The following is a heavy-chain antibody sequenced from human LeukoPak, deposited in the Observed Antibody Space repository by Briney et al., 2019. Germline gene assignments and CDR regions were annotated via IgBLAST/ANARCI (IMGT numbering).Heavy chain of an antibody. Sequence: SETPSLTCTVSGGSISSGDYYWSWIRQPPGKGLEWIGYIYYSGSTYYNPSLKSRVTISVDTSKNQFSLKLSSVTAADTAVYYCARDLVAAWFDPWGQGTLVTVSS. CDR3: ARDLVAAWFDP. D-gene: IGHD2-15*01. V-gene: IGHV4-30-4*01. CDR2: IYYSGST. J-gene: IGHJ5*02. CDR1: GGSISSGDYY.